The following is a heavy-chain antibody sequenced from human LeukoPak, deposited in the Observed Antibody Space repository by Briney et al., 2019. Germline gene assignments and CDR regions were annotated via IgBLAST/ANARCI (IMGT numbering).Heavy chain of an antibody. V-gene: IGHV4-39*01. J-gene: IGHJ4*02. D-gene: IGHD3/OR15-3a*01. CDR2: IYYNGST. Sequence: SSETLSLTCTVSGGSISSNTHYWVWVRQPPGKVLEWTGIIYYNGSTYYILSLKSRVAISVDTSKSQFSLKFSSVTAANTAVYFCARNFRTDIRIDYLGQGALVTVSP. CDR1: GGSISSNTHY. CDR3: ARNFRTDIRIDY.